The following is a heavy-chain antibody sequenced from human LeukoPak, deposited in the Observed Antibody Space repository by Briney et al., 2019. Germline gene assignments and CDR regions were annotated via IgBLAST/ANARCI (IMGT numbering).Heavy chain of an antibody. CDR2: IKSNADGGTP. V-gene: IGHV3-15*01. J-gene: IGHJ4*02. Sequence: GGSPRLSCAASGFSFMNAWVIWVRQAPGKGLEWVGRIKSNADGGTPDYAAPARGRFTISRDDSKNTLYLQMNSLKTEDTAVYYCTTFYHEYSPYWGRGTLVTVSS. CDR1: GFSFMNAW. CDR3: TTFYHEYSPY. D-gene: IGHD2/OR15-2a*01.